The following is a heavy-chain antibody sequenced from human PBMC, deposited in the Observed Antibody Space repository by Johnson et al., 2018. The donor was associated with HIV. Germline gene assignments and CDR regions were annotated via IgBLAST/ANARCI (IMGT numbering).Heavy chain of an antibody. Sequence: VQLVESGGGVVRPGGSLRLSCAASGFTVSSNYMSWLRQAPGKALEWVSAIYRGDSTYYADPVKRRFTISRDNAKNSLYLQMNSLRAEDTALYYCAKDLSPWFDAFDIWGQGTMVTVSS. V-gene: IGHV3-53*04. D-gene: IGHD3-9*01. J-gene: IGHJ3*02. CDR2: IYRGDST. CDR1: GFTVSSNY. CDR3: AKDLSPWFDAFDI.